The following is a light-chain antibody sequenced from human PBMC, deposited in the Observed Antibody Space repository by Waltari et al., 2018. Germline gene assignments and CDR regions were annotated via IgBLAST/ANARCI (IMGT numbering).Light chain of an antibody. CDR2: RDN. CDR3: AACDDRLNSWV. V-gene: IGLV1-47*01. CDR1: TTHVDDLH. Sequence: HSVLTQPPSVSGTPGHRVTISCSGRTTHVDDLHVFWYKQLPVPAPKLLIYRDNPRPSGVPDRVSGSKSGASASLAISGLRSEDEATYHCAACDDRLNSWVFGGGTNLTVL. J-gene: IGLJ3*02.